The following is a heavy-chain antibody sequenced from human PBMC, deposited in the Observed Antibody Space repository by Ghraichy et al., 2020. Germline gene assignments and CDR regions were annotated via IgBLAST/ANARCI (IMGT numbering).Heavy chain of an antibody. V-gene: IGHV4-39*01. CDR3: ARIYSSSGLFYYGMDV. CDR2: VYDSLST. CDR1: GASISSGSFW. Sequence: SETLSLTCTVSGASISSGSFWWGWIRQPPGKGLEWIGTVYDSLSTSRNPSLKSRVTVSVDASKNQFSLRLSSVTAADTAVYYCARIYSSSGLFYYGMDVWGQGTTVTVSS. D-gene: IGHD6-13*01. J-gene: IGHJ6*02.